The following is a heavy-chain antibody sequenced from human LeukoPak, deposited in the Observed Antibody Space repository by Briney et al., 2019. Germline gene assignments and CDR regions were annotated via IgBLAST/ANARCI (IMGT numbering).Heavy chain of an antibody. D-gene: IGHD1-1*01. CDR1: GLSFSIYA. V-gene: IGHV3-30*04. CDR2: ISYNGRDK. J-gene: IGHJ6*02. Sequence: GGSLRLSGDGSGLSFSIYAMHWVRQAPGKGLEGVAAISYNGRDKYYSDSVKGRFTIARDNSQNTVVLQMNSLRAEDTAVYYCASGTTGTTWSYGMDVWGQGTTVPVSS. CDR3: ASGTTGTTWSYGMDV.